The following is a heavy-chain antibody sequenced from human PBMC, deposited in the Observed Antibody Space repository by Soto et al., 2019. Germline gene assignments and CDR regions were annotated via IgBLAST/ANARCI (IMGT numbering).Heavy chain of an antibody. CDR3: ARDLGGPDY. V-gene: IGHV3-74*03. D-gene: IGHD3-16*01. Sequence: GGSLRLSCAASGFTFSDYYMSWIRQAPGKGLEWVARLSSDGFGAAYADSVKGRFFISRDIARNTLSLQMNSLRADDAAVYYCARDLGGPDYWGRGTSVTVS. CDR2: LSSDGFGA. J-gene: IGHJ4*02. CDR1: GFTFSDYY.